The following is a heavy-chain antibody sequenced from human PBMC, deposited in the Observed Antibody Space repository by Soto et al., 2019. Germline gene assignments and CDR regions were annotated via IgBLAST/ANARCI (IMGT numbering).Heavy chain of an antibody. CDR2: IYYSGST. J-gene: IGHJ6*03. CDR3: ARHPMRPGSGMDYYYYYMDV. D-gene: IGHD3-10*01. V-gene: IGHV4-39*01. CDR1: GGSISSSSYY. Sequence: SETLSLTCTVSGGSISSSSYYWGWIRQPPGKGLEWIGSIYYSGSTYYNPSLKSRVTISVDTSKNQFSLKLSSVTAADTAVYYCARHPMRPGSGMDYYYYYMDVWGKGTTVTVSS.